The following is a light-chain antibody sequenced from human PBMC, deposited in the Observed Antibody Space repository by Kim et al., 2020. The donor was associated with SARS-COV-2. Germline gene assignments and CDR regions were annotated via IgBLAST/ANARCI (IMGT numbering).Light chain of an antibody. Sequence: AVGQTVRVTSQGDSHRNGYARWYQQKQGQGPVVVIYGKNNRIAGIPDRVCGSTSGRTASLIITGAQAEDEADYYCNSRDSSTSHLVFGGGTKLTVL. J-gene: IGLJ2*01. CDR2: GKN. V-gene: IGLV3-19*01. CDR3: NSRDSSTSHLV. CDR1: SHRNGY.